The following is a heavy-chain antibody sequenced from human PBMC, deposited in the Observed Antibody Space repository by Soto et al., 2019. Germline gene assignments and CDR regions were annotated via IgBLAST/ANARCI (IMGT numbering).Heavy chain of an antibody. CDR1: GGTFSSYT. V-gene: IGHV1-69*04. Sequence: SVKVSCKASGGTFSSYTISWVRQAPGQGLEWMGRIIPILGIANYAQKFQGRVTITADKSTSTAYMELSSLRSEDTAVYYCARDCSSTSCYLIHYYYGMDVWGQGTTVTVSS. CDR2: IIPILGIA. J-gene: IGHJ6*02. D-gene: IGHD2-2*01. CDR3: ARDCSSTSCYLIHYYYGMDV.